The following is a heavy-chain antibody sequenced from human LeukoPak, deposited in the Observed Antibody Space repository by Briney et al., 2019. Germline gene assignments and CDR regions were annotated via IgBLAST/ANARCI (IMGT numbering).Heavy chain of an antibody. V-gene: IGHV3-23*01. CDR2: ISGSGGST. CDR3: AKMVHTEQWLVPFDY. CDR1: GFTFSNFA. J-gene: IGHJ4*02. Sequence: SGGSLRLSCAASGFTFSNFAMNWVRQAPGKGLEWVSTISGSGGSTYYADSVKGRFTISRDNSKNTLYLLMNSLRAEDTAVYYCAKMVHTEQWLVPFDYWGQGTLVTVSS. D-gene: IGHD6-19*01.